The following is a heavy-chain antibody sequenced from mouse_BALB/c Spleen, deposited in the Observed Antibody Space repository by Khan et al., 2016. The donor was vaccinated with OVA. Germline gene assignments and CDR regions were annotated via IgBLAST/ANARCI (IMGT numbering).Heavy chain of an antibody. Sequence: EVQLQQSGPELVKPGASVKMSCKAAGYTFTSYVMHWVKQKPGLGLEWIGYIYPFNDDTKYNEKFIGKATLTSDKSSNPAYMELSSLTSEDSAVYYCAPVGMYYVSFAYWGQGTLVTVSA. CDR3: APVGMYYVSFAY. CDR2: IYPFNDDT. D-gene: IGHD1-1*01. V-gene: IGHV1S136*01. CDR1: GYTFTSYV. J-gene: IGHJ3*01.